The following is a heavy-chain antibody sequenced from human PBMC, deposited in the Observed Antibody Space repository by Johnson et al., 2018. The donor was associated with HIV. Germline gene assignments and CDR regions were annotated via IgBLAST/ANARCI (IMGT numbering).Heavy chain of an antibody. CDR2: INWNGGST. V-gene: IGHV3-30*14. CDR1: GFTFSNYP. D-gene: IGHD1-7*01. CDR3: ARAGQLPEDAFDI. Sequence: QVHLVESGGGVVQPGRSLRLSCAASGFTFSNYPMHWVRQAPGKGLEWVSGINWNGGSTYYADSVKGRFTISRDNSKNTLYLQMNSLRAEDTAVYYCARAGQLPEDAFDIWGQGTMVTVSS. J-gene: IGHJ3*02.